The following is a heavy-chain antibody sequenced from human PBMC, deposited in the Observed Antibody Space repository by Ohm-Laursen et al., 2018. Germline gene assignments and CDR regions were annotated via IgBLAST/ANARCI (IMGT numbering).Heavy chain of an antibody. Sequence: ASVKVSCKASGYTFTSYYMHWVRQAPGQGLEWMGIINPSGGSTSYAQKFQGRVTMTRDTSTSTVYMELSSLRSEDTAVYYCARGQGDYVVSGNWFDPWGQGTLVTVSS. V-gene: IGHV1-46*01. D-gene: IGHD4-17*01. CDR2: INPSGGST. J-gene: IGHJ5*02. CDR1: GYTFTSYY. CDR3: ARGQGDYVVSGNWFDP.